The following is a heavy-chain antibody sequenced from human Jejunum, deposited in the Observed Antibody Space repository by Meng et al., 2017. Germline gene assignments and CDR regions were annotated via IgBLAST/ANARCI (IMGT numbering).Heavy chain of an antibody. CDR2: LSEDASYR. V-gene: IGHV3-30*04. D-gene: IGHD3-9*01. Sequence: GESLKISCAASGFTFSNYAFHWVRQAPGKGLEWVAVLSEDASYRSYSDSVMGRFTISRDNSRNTVYLQMNSLRPEDTALYFCARESERTGYHSPDYWGQGSLVTVS. CDR1: GFTFSNYA. J-gene: IGHJ4*02. CDR3: ARESERTGYHSPDY.